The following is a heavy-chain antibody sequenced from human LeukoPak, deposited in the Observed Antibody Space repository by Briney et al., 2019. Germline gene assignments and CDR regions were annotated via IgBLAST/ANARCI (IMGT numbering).Heavy chain of an antibody. CDR2: FYYSGST. J-gene: IGHJ4*02. D-gene: IGHD3-10*01. CDR1: GGSVTTGYYY. V-gene: IGHV4-39*01. CDR3: ARFYYGSGSYVSNFDY. Sequence: SVTLSLTCTVSGGSVTTGYYYWGWIRQPPGKALEWIGSFYYSGSTYYNPSLQSRVTISVDTSKTQFSLRLNSVTAADTAVYYCARFYYGSGSYVSNFDYWGQGTLVTVSS.